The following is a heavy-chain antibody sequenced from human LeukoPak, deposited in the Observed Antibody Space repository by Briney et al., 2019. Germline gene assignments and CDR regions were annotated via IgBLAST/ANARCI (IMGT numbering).Heavy chain of an antibody. CDR3: ARLLAAAGTQVIDY. V-gene: IGHV3-11*06. Sequence: GGSLRLSCAASGFTFSDYYMSWIRQAPGKGLEWVSYISSSSSYTNYADSVKGRFTISRDNAKNSLYLQMTSLRAEDTAVYYCARLLAAAGTQVIDYWGQGTLVTVSS. CDR1: GFTFSDYY. J-gene: IGHJ4*02. CDR2: ISSSSSYT. D-gene: IGHD6-13*01.